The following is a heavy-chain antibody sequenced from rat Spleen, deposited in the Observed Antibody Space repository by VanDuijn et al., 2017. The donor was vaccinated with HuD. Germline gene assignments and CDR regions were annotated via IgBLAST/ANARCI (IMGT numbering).Heavy chain of an antibody. CDR2: IWGDGST. CDR3: AILYYGYTAFDY. J-gene: IGHJ2*01. CDR1: GFSLSSHG. Sequence: QVQLKESGPGLVQPSQTLSLTCTVSGFSLSSHGVIWVRQPPGKGLEWMGVIWGDGSTNYNSALKSRLSISRDTSKSQVFLKMNSLQTEDTAMYFCAILYYGYTAFDYWGQGVMVTVSS. V-gene: IGHV2-13*01. D-gene: IGHD1-9*01.